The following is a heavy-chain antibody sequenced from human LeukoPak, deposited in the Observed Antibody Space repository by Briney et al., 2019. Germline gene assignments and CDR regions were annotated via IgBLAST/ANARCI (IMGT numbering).Heavy chain of an antibody. Sequence: KSSETLSLTCTVSGGSTSSYYWSWIRQPPGKGLEWIGEINHSGSTNYNPSLKSRVTISVDTSKNQFSLKLSSVTAADTAVYYCARQRSLVRVITMVRGVRSTPLDYWGQGTLVTVSS. CDR1: GGSTSSYY. CDR3: ARQRSLVRVITMVRGVRSTPLDY. CDR2: INHSGST. D-gene: IGHD3-10*01. V-gene: IGHV4-34*01. J-gene: IGHJ4*02.